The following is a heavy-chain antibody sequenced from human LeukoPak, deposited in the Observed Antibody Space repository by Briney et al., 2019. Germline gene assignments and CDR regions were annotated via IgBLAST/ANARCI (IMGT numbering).Heavy chain of an antibody. CDR2: VYDSGST. D-gene: IGHD3-22*01. V-gene: IGHV4-59*01. CDR1: GGSFSGYY. Sequence: SETLSLTCTVSGGSFSGYYWIWIRQPPGKGLDWIGNVYDSGSTDYNPSLKSRVTISVDKSKNQFSLKLSSVTAADTAVYFCARAASGYYLFDYWGQEPWSPSPQ. CDR3: ARAASGYYLFDY. J-gene: IGHJ4*01.